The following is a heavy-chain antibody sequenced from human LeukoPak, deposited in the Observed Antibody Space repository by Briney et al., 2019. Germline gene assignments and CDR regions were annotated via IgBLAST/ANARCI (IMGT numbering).Heavy chain of an antibody. J-gene: IGHJ4*02. CDR2: IAYDEIQK. V-gene: IGHV3-30*04. D-gene: IGHD3-3*01. CDR3: ARSSFFGVVPFDY. CDR1: GFSFSSYT. Sequence: PGRSLRLSCAASGFSFSSYTMNWVRQAPGKGLEWVTLIAYDEIQKYSADSVKGRFTISRDDSKNTVYLQMSSLRPEDTAVYYCARSSFFGVVPFDYWGQGTLVTVSS.